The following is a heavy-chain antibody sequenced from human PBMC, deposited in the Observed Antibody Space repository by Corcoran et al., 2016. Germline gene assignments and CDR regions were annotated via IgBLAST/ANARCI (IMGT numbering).Heavy chain of an antibody. Sequence: QVQLVQSGAEVKKPGASVKVSCKASGYTFTSYAMHWVRQAPGQRLEWMGWINAGNGNTKYSQNFQGRVTITRDTTASTAYMELSSLRSEDTAVYYCARACFGELSWFYPWGQGTLVTVSS. V-gene: IGHV1-3*01. J-gene: IGHJ5*02. CDR1: GYTFTSYA. D-gene: IGHD3-10*01. CDR3: ARACFGELSWFYP. CDR2: INAGNGNT.